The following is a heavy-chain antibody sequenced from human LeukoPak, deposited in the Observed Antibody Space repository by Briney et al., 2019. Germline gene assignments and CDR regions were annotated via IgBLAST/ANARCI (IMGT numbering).Heavy chain of an antibody. CDR1: GFTVSSNY. CDR2: IYSGGST. V-gene: IGHV3-53*01. J-gene: IGHJ4*02. Sequence: GGSLRLSCAASGFTVSSNYMSWVRQAPGKGLEWVSVIYSGGSTYYADSVKGRFTISRDNSKNTLYLQMNSLRAEDTAVYYCANNVAYCGGDCYPPPYFDYWGQGTLVTVSS. D-gene: IGHD2-21*02. CDR3: ANNVAYCGGDCYPPPYFDY.